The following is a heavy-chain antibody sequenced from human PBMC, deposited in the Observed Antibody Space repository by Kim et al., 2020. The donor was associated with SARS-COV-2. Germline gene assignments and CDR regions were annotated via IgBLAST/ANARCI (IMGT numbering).Heavy chain of an antibody. J-gene: IGHJ4*02. Sequence: AYTASVKVRFTICRDDSKKTAYMQMNSLKTEDTAVYYCTSPVLRYFDGRDYWGQGTLVTVSS. V-gene: IGHV3-73*01. D-gene: IGHD3-9*01. CDR3: TSPVLRYFDGRDY.